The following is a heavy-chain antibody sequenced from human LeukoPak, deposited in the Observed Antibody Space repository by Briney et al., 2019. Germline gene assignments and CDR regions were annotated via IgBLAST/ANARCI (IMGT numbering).Heavy chain of an antibody. CDR2: IYYSGST. Sequence: SETLSLTCTVSGGSVSSGSYYWSWIRQPPGKGLEWIGYIYYSGSTNYNPSLKSRVTISVDTSKNQFPLKLSSVTAADTAVYYCARVSYYDILTGYPISPTFDYWGQGTLVTVSS. CDR1: GGSVSSGSYY. J-gene: IGHJ4*02. V-gene: IGHV4-61*01. D-gene: IGHD3-9*01. CDR3: ARVSYYDILTGYPISPTFDY.